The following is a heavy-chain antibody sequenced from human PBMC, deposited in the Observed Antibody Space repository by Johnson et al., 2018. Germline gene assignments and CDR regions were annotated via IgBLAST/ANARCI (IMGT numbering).Heavy chain of an antibody. CDR3: ARGAPPFGGGIEDAFDI. CDR2: SRDKANSYTT. V-gene: IGHV3-72*01. D-gene: IGHD3-16*02. CDR1: GFTLSDYY. Sequence: VQLVQSGGGVVQPGGSLRLSCAASGFTLSDYYMDWVRQAPGKGLEWVGRSRDKANSYTTEYAASVKGRFTISEDDSKNSLFLQMNSRKTEDTAVYYCARGAPPFGGGIEDAFDIWGQGTMVTVSS. J-gene: IGHJ3*02.